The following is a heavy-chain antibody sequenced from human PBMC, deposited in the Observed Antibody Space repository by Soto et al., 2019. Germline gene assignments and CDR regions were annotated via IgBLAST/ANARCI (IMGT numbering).Heavy chain of an antibody. CDR3: ARVGTYYYDSSGYYSRDYYYYGMDG. Sequence: EVQLVESGGGLVKPGGSLRLSCAASGFTFSSYSMNWVRQAPGKGLEWVSSISSSSSYIYYADSVKGRFTISRDNAKNSLYLQMNSLRAEDTAVYYCARVGTYYYDSSGYYSRDYYYYGMDGWGQGTTVTVSS. J-gene: IGHJ6*02. CDR1: GFTFSSYS. CDR2: ISSSSSYI. V-gene: IGHV3-21*01. D-gene: IGHD3-22*01.